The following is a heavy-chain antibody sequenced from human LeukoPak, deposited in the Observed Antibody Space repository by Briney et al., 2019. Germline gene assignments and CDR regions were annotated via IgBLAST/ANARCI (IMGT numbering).Heavy chain of an antibody. Sequence: PSETLSLTCTVSGDSISSYYWSWIRQPPGKGLEWIGEINHSGSTNYNPSLKSRVTISVDTSKNQFSLKLSSVTAADTAVYYCARDGDYVRVVPRGFDPWGQGTLVTVSS. J-gene: IGHJ5*02. V-gene: IGHV4-34*01. CDR3: ARDGDYVRVVPRGFDP. CDR1: GDSISSYY. D-gene: IGHD4-17*01. CDR2: INHSGST.